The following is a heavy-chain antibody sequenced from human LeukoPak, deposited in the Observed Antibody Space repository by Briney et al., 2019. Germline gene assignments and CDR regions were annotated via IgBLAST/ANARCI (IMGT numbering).Heavy chain of an antibody. CDR2: ISSSSSYI. V-gene: IGHV3-21*01. CDR3: ATDLRSGIAAAGIPDY. Sequence: PGGTLRLSCEASGFTFITYGMTWVRQAPGKGLEWVSSISSSSSYIYYADSVKGRFTISRDNAKNSLYLQMNSLRAEDTAVYYCATDLRSGIAAAGIPDYWGQGTLVTVSS. J-gene: IGHJ4*02. CDR1: GFTFITYG. D-gene: IGHD6-13*01.